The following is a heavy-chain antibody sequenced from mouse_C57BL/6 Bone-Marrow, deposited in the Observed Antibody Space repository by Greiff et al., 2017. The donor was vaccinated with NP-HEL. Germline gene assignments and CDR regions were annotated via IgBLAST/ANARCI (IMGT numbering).Heavy chain of an antibody. D-gene: IGHD2-12*01. J-gene: IGHJ2*01. Sequence: QVQLQQPGAELVKPGASVKLSCKASGYTFTSYWMHWVKQRPGQGLEWIGMIHPNSGSTNYNEKFKSKATLTVDESSSTAYMQLSSLTSEDSAVYYCATGIRRRGYCDYWGQGTTLTVSS. V-gene: IGHV1-64*01. CDR3: ATGIRRRGYCDY. CDR1: GYTFTSYW. CDR2: IHPNSGST.